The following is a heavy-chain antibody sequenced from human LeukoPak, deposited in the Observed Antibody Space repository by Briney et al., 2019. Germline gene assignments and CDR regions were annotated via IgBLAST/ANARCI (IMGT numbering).Heavy chain of an antibody. Sequence: GGSLRLSCAASGFTFSSYAMSWVRQAPGKGLEWVSLIYTGCSTSYADSVKGRFTISRDNSKNTLYLQMNSLRAEDTAVYYCARGRPMGYFDDWGQGTLVTVSS. J-gene: IGHJ4*02. CDR2: IYTGCST. CDR3: ARGRPMGYFDD. D-gene: IGHD3-10*01. V-gene: IGHV3-53*01. CDR1: GFTFSSYA.